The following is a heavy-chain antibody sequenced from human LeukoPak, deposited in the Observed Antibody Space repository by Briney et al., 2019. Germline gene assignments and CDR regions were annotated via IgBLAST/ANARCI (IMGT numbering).Heavy chain of an antibody. Sequence: ASVKVSCKASGYTFTSYGISWVRQAPGQGLEWMGWISAYNGNTNYAQKPQGRVAMTTDTSTSTAYMELRSLRSDDTAVYYCARIRCGSSSWYCYYYYGMDVWGQGTTVTVSS. CDR1: GYTFTSYG. CDR2: ISAYNGNT. D-gene: IGHD6-13*01. J-gene: IGHJ6*02. V-gene: IGHV1-18*01. CDR3: ARIRCGSSSWYCYYYYGMDV.